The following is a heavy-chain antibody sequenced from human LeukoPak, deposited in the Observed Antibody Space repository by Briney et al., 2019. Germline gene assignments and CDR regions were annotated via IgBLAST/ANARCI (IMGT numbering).Heavy chain of an antibody. V-gene: IGHV1-2*06. CDR1: GYTFTGYY. Sequence: ASVKVSCKASGYTFTGYYMHWVRQAPGQGLGWMGRINPNSGGTNYAQKFQGRVTMTRDTSISTAYMELSRLRSDDTAVYYCAREPRVAVAGECFDYWGQGTLVTVSS. J-gene: IGHJ4*02. CDR3: AREPRVAVAGECFDY. CDR2: INPNSGGT. D-gene: IGHD6-19*01.